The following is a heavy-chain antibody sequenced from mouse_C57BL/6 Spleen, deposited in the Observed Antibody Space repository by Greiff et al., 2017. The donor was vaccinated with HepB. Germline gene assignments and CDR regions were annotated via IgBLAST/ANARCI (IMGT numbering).Heavy chain of an antibody. D-gene: IGHD2-4*01. Sequence: VQLQQSGPELVQPGASVKLSCKASGYTFTSYDINWVKQRPGQGLEWIGWLFPRDGSTKYNEKFKGKATLTVDTSSSTAYMELHSLTSEDSAVYFCAINGLRRDYYAMDDWGKGTTVTVAS. CDR1: GYTFTSYD. V-gene: IGHV1-85*01. CDR3: AINGLRRDYYAMDD. J-gene: IGHJ4*01. CDR2: LFPRDGST.